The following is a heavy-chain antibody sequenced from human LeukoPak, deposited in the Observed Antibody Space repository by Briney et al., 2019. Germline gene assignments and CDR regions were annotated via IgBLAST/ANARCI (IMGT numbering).Heavy chain of an antibody. CDR1: GFTFSSYW. J-gene: IGHJ4*02. CDR2: INSDGSST. D-gene: IGHD3-22*01. CDR3: ARWDYYDSSGYSR. V-gene: IGHV3-74*01. Sequence: GGSLRLSCAASGFTFSSYWTHWVRQAPGKGLVWVSRINSDGSSTSYADSVKGRFTISRDNAKNTLYLQMNSLRAEDTAVYYCARWDYYDSSGYSRWGQGTLVTVSS.